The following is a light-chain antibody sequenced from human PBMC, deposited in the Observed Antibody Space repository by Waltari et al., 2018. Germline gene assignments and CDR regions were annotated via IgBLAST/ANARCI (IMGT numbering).Light chain of an antibody. CDR3: MQALQSPWS. CDR2: LGS. V-gene: IGKV2-28*01. J-gene: IGKJ1*01. Sequence: DIVVTQSPLSLPVTPGEPASISCRSSQNLLHTNGYNYLDWYLQKPGQPPQLLIFLGSNRASGVPDRFSGSGSGTEFTLKISRVEAEDVGVYYCMQALQSPWSFG. CDR1: QNLLHTNGYNY.